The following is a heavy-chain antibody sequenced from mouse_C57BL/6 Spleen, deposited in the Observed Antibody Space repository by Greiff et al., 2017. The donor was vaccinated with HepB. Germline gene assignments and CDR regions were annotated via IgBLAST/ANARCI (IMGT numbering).Heavy chain of an antibody. CDR3: ESRDY. J-gene: IGHJ2*01. Sequence: VQLQQSGPELVKPGASVKISCKASGYSFTGYYMNWVKQSPEKSLEWIGENNPSTGGTTYNQKFKAKATLTVDKSSSTAYMQLKSLTSEDSAIYYCESRDYWGQGTTLTVSS. V-gene: IGHV1-42*01. CDR1: GYSFTGYY. CDR2: NNPSTGGT.